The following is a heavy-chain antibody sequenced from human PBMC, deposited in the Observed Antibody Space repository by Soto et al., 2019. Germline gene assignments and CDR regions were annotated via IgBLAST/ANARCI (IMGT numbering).Heavy chain of an antibody. CDR3: ARGGVSTRTFDY. V-gene: IGHV5-51*01. D-gene: IGHD3-3*01. CDR1: GYNFAGYW. J-gene: IGHJ4*02. CDR2: IYPSDSDT. Sequence: GESLKISCKGSGYNFAGYWIAWVRQMPGKGLELMGIIYPSDSDTRYSPSFQGQVTISADKSISSAYLQWSSLRASDTAMYYCARGGVSTRTFDYWGQGTLVTVSS.